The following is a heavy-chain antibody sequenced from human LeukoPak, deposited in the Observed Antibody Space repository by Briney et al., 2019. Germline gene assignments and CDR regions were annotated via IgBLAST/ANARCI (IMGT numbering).Heavy chain of an antibody. CDR2: MSPNSGDT. CDR1: GYTFTIYD. Sequence: ASVNVSCKASGYTFTIYDFNWVRQATGQRPEWMGWMSPNSGDTGYAQKFQDRVTMTRNTSISTAYMELSSLRSDDTAVYYCARGPPNWGYDYWGPGTLVTVSS. D-gene: IGHD7-27*01. V-gene: IGHV1-8*01. CDR3: ARGPPNWGYDY. J-gene: IGHJ4*02.